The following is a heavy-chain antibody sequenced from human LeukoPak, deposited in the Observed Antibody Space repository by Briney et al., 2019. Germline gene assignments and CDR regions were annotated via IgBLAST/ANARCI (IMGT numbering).Heavy chain of an antibody. CDR1: GFTFNTYW. Sequence: GGSLRLSCAGSGFTFNTYWMAWVRQAPGKGLEWVANIKQDGSEKYYVDSVKGRFTISRDNAKNSLYLQMNSLGAEDTAVYYCARDPYDFWSGFSAGGYWGQGTLVTVSS. V-gene: IGHV3-7*01. CDR3: ARDPYDFWSGFSAGGY. D-gene: IGHD3-3*01. CDR2: IKQDGSEK. J-gene: IGHJ4*02.